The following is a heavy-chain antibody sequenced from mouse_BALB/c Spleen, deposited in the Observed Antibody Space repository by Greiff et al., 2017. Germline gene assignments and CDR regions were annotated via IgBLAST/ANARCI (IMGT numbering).Heavy chain of an antibody. CDR2: ISDGGSYS. J-gene: IGHJ3*01. CDR1: GFTFSDYY. V-gene: IGHV5-4*02. D-gene: IGHD2-10*02. CDR3: AGDRYGNYEFAC. Sequence: EVKLQESGGGLVKPGGSLKLSCAASGFTFSDYYMYWVRQPPGKSLEWVATISDGGSYSYYPDSGTGRFTIPRDNAKNNLYLQMSSLKFEDTAMYYCAGDRYGNYEFACWGQGTLVTVSA.